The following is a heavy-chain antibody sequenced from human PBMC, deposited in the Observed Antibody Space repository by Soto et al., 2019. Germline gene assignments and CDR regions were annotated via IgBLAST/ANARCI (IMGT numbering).Heavy chain of an antibody. CDR1: GYSFMKYG. V-gene: IGHV1-18*01. J-gene: IGHJ4*02. CDR3: AREASVLIPAAQPSSFDS. CDR2: ISPYSGYT. D-gene: IGHD2-2*01. Sequence: ASVKVSCKGFGYSFMKYGINWVRQAPGQGLEWVGWISPYSGYTHSAQKFHGRLTLTTDTAASTAYMELRILRSADTALYYCAREASVLIPAAQPSSFDSWGQGTLVTVSS.